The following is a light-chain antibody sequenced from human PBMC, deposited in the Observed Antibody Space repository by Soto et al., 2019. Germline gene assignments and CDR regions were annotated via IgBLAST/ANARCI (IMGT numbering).Light chain of an antibody. Sequence: DIQMTQSPSTLSASVGDRVTITCRASQSLSTWLAWYQQKPGKAPQVLIYQASSLQSGVPSRFSGSGSGTEFTLTICSLQPDDFATYYCQQYYTSSWTFGQGTKVEI. J-gene: IGKJ1*01. V-gene: IGKV1-5*03. CDR2: QAS. CDR1: QSLSTW. CDR3: QQYYTSSWT.